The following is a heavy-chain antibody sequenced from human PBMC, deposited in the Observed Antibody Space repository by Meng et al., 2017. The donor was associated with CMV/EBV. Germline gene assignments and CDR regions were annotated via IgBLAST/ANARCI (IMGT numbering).Heavy chain of an antibody. CDR1: GFTVSSNY. V-gene: IGHV3-66*02. J-gene: IGHJ4*02. Sequence: GESLKISCAASGFTVSSNYMSWVRQAPGKGLEWVSVIYSGGSTYYADSVKGRFTISRDNSKNTLYLQMNSQRAEDTAVYYCARDSYCGGDCYSDYWGQGTLVTVSS. D-gene: IGHD2-21*01. CDR2: IYSGGST. CDR3: ARDSYCGGDCYSDY.